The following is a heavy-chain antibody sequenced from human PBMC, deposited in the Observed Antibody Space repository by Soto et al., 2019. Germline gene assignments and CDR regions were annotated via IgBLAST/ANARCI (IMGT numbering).Heavy chain of an antibody. CDR1: GFTFSSYA. Sequence: EVQLLESGGGLVQPGGSLRLSCAASGFTFSSYAMSWVRQAPGKGLEWVSAISGSGGSTYYADSVKGRFTISRDNSKSTLYLHMISLRDEDTAVYYCAKDPTPITMIVVVITSHYYGMDVWGQGTTVTVSS. J-gene: IGHJ6*02. V-gene: IGHV3-23*01. CDR3: AKDPTPITMIVVVITSHYYGMDV. D-gene: IGHD3-22*01. CDR2: ISGSGGST.